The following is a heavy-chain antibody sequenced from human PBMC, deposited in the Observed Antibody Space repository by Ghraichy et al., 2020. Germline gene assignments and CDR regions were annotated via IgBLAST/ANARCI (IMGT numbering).Heavy chain of an antibody. CDR2: TYYGGTT. D-gene: IGHD2/OR15-2a*01. CDR3: VRGLNTFDV. Sequence: SETLSLTCTVSGGSISTYGYYWGWIRQPPGKGLEWIGSTYYGGTTHYNPSLKSRATISVDTSKNQFSLGLRSMTAADTAVYYCVRGLNTFDVWGQATKVTVSS. J-gene: IGHJ3*01. CDR1: GGSISTYGYY. V-gene: IGHV4-39*01.